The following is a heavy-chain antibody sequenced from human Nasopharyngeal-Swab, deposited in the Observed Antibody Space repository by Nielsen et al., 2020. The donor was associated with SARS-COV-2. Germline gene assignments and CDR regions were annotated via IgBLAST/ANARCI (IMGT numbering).Heavy chain of an antibody. V-gene: IGHV5-51*01. Sequence: GRQMPGKGLVWVGISYPGDSDTRNSPSSQGQVTISAAKYISTAYLQWSSMKASDTAMYFCARHELPENRGGFDYWGQGTLVTVSS. J-gene: IGHJ4*02. CDR2: SYPGDSDT. D-gene: IGHD2-15*01. CDR3: ARHELPENRGGFDY.